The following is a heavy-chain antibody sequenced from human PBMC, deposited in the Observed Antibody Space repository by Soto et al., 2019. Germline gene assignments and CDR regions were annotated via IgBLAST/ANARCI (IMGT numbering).Heavy chain of an antibody. J-gene: IGHJ4*02. D-gene: IGHD6-19*01. CDR2: ISSRSSTI. V-gene: IGHV3-48*02. CDR1: GFSFSTYN. CDR3: ARAIAVGSTSLDY. Sequence: PGGSLRLSCAASGFSFSTYNMNWVRQAPGRGLEWVSYISSRSSTIYHADSVKGRFTISRDNAKNSLYLQMGSLRDEDTAVYFCARAIAVGSTSLDYWGLGTRVTVSS.